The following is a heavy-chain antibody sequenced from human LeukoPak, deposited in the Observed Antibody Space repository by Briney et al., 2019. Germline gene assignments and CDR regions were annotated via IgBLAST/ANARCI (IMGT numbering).Heavy chain of an antibody. D-gene: IGHD2-15*01. CDR3: AREGYCSGGSCQDYYYYYYMDV. V-gene: IGHV4-59*01. CDR1: GGSISTYF. J-gene: IGHJ6*03. Sequence: SETLSLTCTVSGGSISTYFWSWIRQPPGKGLEWIGYIYYSGSTNYNPSLKSRVTISLDTSKNQFSLKLSSVTAADTAVYYCAREGYCSGGSCQDYYYYYYMDVWGKGTTVTVSS. CDR2: IYYSGST.